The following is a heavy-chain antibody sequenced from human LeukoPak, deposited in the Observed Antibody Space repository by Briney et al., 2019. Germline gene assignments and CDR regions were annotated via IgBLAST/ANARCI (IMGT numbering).Heavy chain of an antibody. CDR1: GFTFDNYG. Sequence: GGSLRLSCAASGFTFDNYGMSWVRQVPGKGLECVSSINGNGGSTAYADSVKGRFTISRDNAKNSLYLQMNSLRAEDTAFYYCARHDFWSGFKGGDYWGQGTLVTVSS. CDR3: ARHDFWSGFKGGDY. CDR2: INGNGGST. J-gene: IGHJ4*02. D-gene: IGHD3-3*01. V-gene: IGHV3-20*04.